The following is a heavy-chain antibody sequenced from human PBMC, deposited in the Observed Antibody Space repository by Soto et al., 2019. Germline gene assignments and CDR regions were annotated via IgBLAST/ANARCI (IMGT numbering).Heavy chain of an antibody. Sequence: GESLKISCAASGFSVNTYAMSWVRQAPGKGLEWVSTTGISGRTTYYADSVKGRFTVSRDDSKNTLDLQMSSLRAEDTAVYYCARDGTAMARGYYYYEMDVWGQGTTVTVSS. CDR1: GFSVNTYA. V-gene: IGHV3-23*01. CDR2: TGISGRTT. D-gene: IGHD5-18*01. CDR3: ARDGTAMARGYYYYEMDV. J-gene: IGHJ6*02.